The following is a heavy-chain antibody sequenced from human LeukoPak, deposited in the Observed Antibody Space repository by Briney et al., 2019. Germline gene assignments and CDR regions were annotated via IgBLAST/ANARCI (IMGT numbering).Heavy chain of an antibody. Sequence: PGGSLRLSCAASGFTFSSYAMHWVRQAPGKGLEWVAVISCDGSNKYYADSVKGRFTISRDNSKNTLYLQMNSLRAEDTAVYYCAKSWEVPAAPDYRGQGTLVTVSS. CDR3: AKSWEVPAAPDY. D-gene: IGHD2-2*01. CDR2: ISCDGSNK. CDR1: GFTFSSYA. V-gene: IGHV3-30-3*02. J-gene: IGHJ4*02.